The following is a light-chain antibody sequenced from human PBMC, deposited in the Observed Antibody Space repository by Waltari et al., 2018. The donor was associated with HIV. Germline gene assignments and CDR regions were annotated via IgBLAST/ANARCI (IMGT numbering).Light chain of an antibody. CDR2: TAS. J-gene: IGKJ4*01. Sequence: PGEGATLSCRASQNIGNNLAWFQQKLGQAPRVLMYTASVRATGIPARFTGGGSGTDFTLTISSLQPEDVAIYYCQQYSSWPLTFGGGTKVEI. V-gene: IGKV3-15*01. CDR1: QNIGNN. CDR3: QQYSSWPLT.